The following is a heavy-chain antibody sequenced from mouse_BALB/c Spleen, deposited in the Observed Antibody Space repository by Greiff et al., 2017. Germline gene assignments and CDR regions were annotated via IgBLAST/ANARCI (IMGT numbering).Heavy chain of an antibody. V-gene: IGHV14-3*02. D-gene: IGHD2-3*01. CDR2: IDPANGNT. CDR1: GFNIKDTY. CDR3: ARGSLDGYYDWYFDV. Sequence: EVQLHQSGAELVKPGASVKLSCTASGFNIKDTYMHWVKQRPEQGLEWIGRIDPANGNTKYDPKFQGKATITADTSSNTAYLQLSSLTSEDTAVYYWARGSLDGYYDWYFDVWGAGTTVTVSS. J-gene: IGHJ1*01.